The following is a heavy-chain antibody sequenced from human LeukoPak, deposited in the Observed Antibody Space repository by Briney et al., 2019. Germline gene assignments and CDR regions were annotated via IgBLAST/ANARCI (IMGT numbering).Heavy chain of an antibody. D-gene: IGHD4-11*01. CDR3: ARDRDDYSTAFDI. CDR1: GGSISSGSYY. J-gene: IGHJ3*02. CDR2: IYTSGST. Sequence: PSETLSLTCTVSGGSISSGSYYWSWIRQPAGKGLEWIGRIYTSGSTNYNPSLKSRVTMSVDTSKNQFSLKLSSVTAADTAVYYCARDRDDYSTAFDIWGQGTMVTVSS. V-gene: IGHV4-61*02.